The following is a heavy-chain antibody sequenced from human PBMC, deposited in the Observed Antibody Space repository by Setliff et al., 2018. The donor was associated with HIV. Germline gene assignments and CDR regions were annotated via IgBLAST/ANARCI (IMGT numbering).Heavy chain of an antibody. Sequence: GGSLRLSCAASGFTFSSYGMHWVRQAPGKGLEWVAFIRYDGSNKYYADSVKGRFTISRDNSKNTLYLQMNSLRAEDTAVYYCARDRPSYYYDSSGYYLDYWGQGTLVTVSS. CDR2: IRYDGSNK. J-gene: IGHJ4*02. V-gene: IGHV3-30*02. D-gene: IGHD3-22*01. CDR3: ARDRPSYYYDSSGYYLDY. CDR1: GFTFSSYG.